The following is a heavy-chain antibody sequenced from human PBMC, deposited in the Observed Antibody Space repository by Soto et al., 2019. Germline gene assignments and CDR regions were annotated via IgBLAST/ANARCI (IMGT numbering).Heavy chain of an antibody. CDR2: ISAYNGNT. Sequence: QVQLVQSGAEVKKPGASVKVSCKASGYTFTSYGISWVRQAPGQGLEWMGWISAYNGNTNYAPKLQGRVTMTTDTSTSTAYMELRSLRSDDTAVYYCASAPHVLLWFGELNGFDPWGQGTLVTVSS. CDR1: GYTFTSYG. D-gene: IGHD3-10*01. CDR3: ASAPHVLLWFGELNGFDP. V-gene: IGHV1-18*01. J-gene: IGHJ5*02.